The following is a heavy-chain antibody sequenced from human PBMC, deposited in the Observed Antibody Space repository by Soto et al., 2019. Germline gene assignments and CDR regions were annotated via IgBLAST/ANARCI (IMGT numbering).Heavy chain of an antibody. D-gene: IGHD6-13*01. CDR2: ISWNSGSI. Sequence: SLRRCCAASVFTCDDYAMHWVRQAPGKGLEWVSGISWNSGSIGYADSVKGRFTISRDNAKNSLYLRMNSLRAEDTAVYYCAKENAAAAYLYYFDYWGHGTLVTVSS. J-gene: IGHJ4*01. CDR1: VFTCDDYA. CDR3: AKENAAAAYLYYFDY. V-gene: IGHV3-9*01.